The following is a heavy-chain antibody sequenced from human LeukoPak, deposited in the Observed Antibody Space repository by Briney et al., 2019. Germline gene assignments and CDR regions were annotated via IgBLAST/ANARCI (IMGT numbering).Heavy chain of an antibody. D-gene: IGHD6-19*01. CDR3: ARQEQWLRGVYYYYGMDV. CDR2: IYYSGST. Sequence: PSETLSLTCTVSGDSISSSSYYWGWIRQPPGKGLEWIGSIYYSGSTYYNPSLKSRVTISVDTSKNQFSLKLSSVTAADTAVYYCARQEQWLRGVYYYYGMDVWGQGTTVTVSS. J-gene: IGHJ6*02. V-gene: IGHV4-39*01. CDR1: GDSISSSSYY.